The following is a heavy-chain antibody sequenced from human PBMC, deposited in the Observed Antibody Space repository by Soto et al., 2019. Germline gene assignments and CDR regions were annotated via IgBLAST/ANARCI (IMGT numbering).Heavy chain of an antibody. J-gene: IGHJ2*01. CDR2: FIPALDTA. Sequence: QDQLVQSGAEVKKPGSSVKVSCKASGGTFSSHTFSWVRQAPGQGLEWRGRFIPALDTATYAQKFQGRVTITADESATTVYMELNSLRSEDAAVYYCARPDFGDYWYFDLWGRGTLVTVSS. CDR1: GGTFSSHT. V-gene: IGHV1-69*08. D-gene: IGHD4-17*01. CDR3: ARPDFGDYWYFDL.